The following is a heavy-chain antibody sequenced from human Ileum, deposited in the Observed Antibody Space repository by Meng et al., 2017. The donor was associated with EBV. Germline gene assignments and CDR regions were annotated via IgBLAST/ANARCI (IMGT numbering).Heavy chain of an antibody. CDR3: ATDVGTVADH. CDR1: GYTFNTYG. Sequence: QVQLVQAGAEVKKPGASLKLSCKASGYTFNTYGITWVRQAPGQGLEWMGWISAYNGNTNYARKLQGRVTMTTDTSTSTVYMELKNLQSDDTAIYYCATDVGTVADHWGQGTLVTVSS. J-gene: IGHJ4*02. CDR2: ISAYNGNT. V-gene: IGHV1-18*01. D-gene: IGHD4-23*01.